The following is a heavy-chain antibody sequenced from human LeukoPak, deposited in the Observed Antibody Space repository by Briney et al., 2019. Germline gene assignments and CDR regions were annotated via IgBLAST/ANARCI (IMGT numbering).Heavy chain of an antibody. V-gene: IGHV4-39*01. CDR2: VYYSGST. D-gene: IGHD2-2*01. CDR3: ARPTAEYLYGMDV. CDR1: GGSISSSSYY. Sequence: SETLSLTCTVSGGSISSSSYYWGWIRQPPGKGLEWIGSVYYSGSTYYNPFLKSRVTISVDTSKNQFSLKLSSVTAADTAVYYCARPTAEYLYGMDVWGQGTTVTVSS. J-gene: IGHJ6*02.